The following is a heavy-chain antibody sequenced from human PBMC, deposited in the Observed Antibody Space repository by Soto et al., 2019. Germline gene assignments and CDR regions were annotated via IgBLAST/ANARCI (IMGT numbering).Heavy chain of an antibody. CDR2: MNPNSGNT. J-gene: IGHJ4*02. V-gene: IGHV1-8*01. Sequence: ASVKVSCKASAYAFTIYDINWVRQATGQGLEWMGWMNPNSGNTGYAQKFQGRVTMTRNTSISTAYMELSSLRSEDTAVYYCARDPGGPFFTIRRCLNFFDLRGQGTLVTVSS. CDR3: ARDPGGPFFTIRRCLNFFDL. D-gene: IGHD3-3*01. CDR1: AYAFTIYD.